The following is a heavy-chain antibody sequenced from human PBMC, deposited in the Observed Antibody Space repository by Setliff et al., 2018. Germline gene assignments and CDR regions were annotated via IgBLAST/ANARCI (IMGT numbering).Heavy chain of an antibody. D-gene: IGHD3-3*01. CDR2: INPSGGST. J-gene: IGHJ5*02. Sequence: VASVKVSCKTSGYAFTDNYMHWVRQAPGQGLEWMGIINPSGGSTSYAQKFQGRVTMTRDTSTSTVYMELSSLRSEDTAVYYCARGGIGFSEITIFGVALYWFDPWGQGTLVTVSS. CDR3: ARGGIGFSEITIFGVALYWFDP. CDR1: GYAFTDNY. V-gene: IGHV1-46*01.